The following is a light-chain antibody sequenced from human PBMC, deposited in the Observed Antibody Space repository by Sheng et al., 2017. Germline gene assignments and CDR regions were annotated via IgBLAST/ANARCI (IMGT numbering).Light chain of an antibody. CDR3: NSRDSSGNHHWV. Sequence: SSELTQDPAVSVALGQTVRITCQGDSLRSYYASWYQQKPGQAPVLVIYGKNNRPSGIPDRFSGSSSGNTASLTITGAQAEDEADYYCNSRDSSGNHHWVFGGGTEADRP. CDR2: GKN. CDR1: SLRSYY. V-gene: IGLV3-19*01. J-gene: IGLJ3*02.